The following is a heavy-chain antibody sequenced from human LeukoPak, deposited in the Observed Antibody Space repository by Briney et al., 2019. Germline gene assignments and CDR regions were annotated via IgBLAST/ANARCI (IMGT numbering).Heavy chain of an antibody. CDR3: ARDQEAFDY. V-gene: IGHV1-46*01. Sequence: ASVKVSCKASGYTFTSYYMHWVRQAPGQGLEWMGIINPRDGSTSYAQKFQGRVTVTRDTSTSTVHMELSGLRSEDTAVYYCARDQEAFDYWGQGTLVTVSS. CDR2: INPRDGST. CDR1: GYTFTSYY. J-gene: IGHJ4*02.